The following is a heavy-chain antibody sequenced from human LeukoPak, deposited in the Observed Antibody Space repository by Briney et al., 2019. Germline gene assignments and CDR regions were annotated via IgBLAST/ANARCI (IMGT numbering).Heavy chain of an antibody. CDR3: ARDKSSSAYYYGSGSYDP. CDR1: GFTFSNAW. Sequence: PGGTLRLSCAASGFTFSNAWMSWVRQAPGKGLEWIGYIYYSGSTNYNPSLKGRVTMSVDTSKNQFSLKLSSVTAADTAVYYCARDKSSSAYYYGSGSYDPWGQGTLVTVSS. V-gene: IGHV4-59*01. CDR2: IYYSGST. D-gene: IGHD3-10*01. J-gene: IGHJ5*02.